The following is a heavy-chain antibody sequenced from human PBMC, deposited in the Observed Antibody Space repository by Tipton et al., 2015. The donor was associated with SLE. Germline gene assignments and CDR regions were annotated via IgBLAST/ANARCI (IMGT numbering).Heavy chain of an antibody. CDR2: KTIDYNTV. D-gene: IGHD3-16*02. J-gene: IGHJ6*02. CDR3: ARDVMSDYIWGSYRTSGMDV. Sequence: GSLRLSCAASGFTFSSYGMHWVRQAPGKGLEWLSFKTIDYNTVHYADSVKGRFTISRDNAKNSLYLQMNSLRAEDTAVYYCARDVMSDYIWGSYRTSGMDVWGQGTTVTVSS. CDR1: GFTFSSYG. V-gene: IGHV3-48*04.